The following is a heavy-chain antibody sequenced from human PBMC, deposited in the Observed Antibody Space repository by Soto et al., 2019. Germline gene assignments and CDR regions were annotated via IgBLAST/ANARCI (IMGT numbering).Heavy chain of an antibody. CDR2: ISGSGGST. V-gene: IGHV3-23*01. Sequence: EVQLLESGGGLVQPGGSLRLSCAASGFTFRRSAMSWVRQAPGKGLEWVSAISGSGGSTYYADSVKGRFTISRDNSKNTLYRQRNGLRVEETAVYYCAKGPVGTARPSFDYWGQGTRVTVSS. D-gene: IGHD2-21*02. CDR3: AKGPVGTARPSFDY. CDR1: GFTFRRSA. J-gene: IGHJ4*02.